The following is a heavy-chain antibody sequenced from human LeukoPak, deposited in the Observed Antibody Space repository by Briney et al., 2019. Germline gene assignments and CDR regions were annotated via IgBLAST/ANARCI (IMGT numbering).Heavy chain of an antibody. CDR2: IYPGDSDT. J-gene: IGHJ5*02. Sequence: GESLKISCKDSGYSFTNYWIGWVRQMPGKGLEWMGTIYPGDSDTRYSPSFQGQVTISADKSISTVYLQWSSLKASDTAMYHCARHARYCSGGRCYFNWFDPWGQGTLVIVSS. CDR3: ARHARYCSGGRCYFNWFDP. V-gene: IGHV5-51*01. D-gene: IGHD2-15*01. CDR1: GYSFTNYW.